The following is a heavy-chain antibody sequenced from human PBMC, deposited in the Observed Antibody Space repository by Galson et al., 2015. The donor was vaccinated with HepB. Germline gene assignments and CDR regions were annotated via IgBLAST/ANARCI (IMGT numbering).Heavy chain of an antibody. CDR2: ISGSGNNT. J-gene: IGHJ4*02. CDR1: GFTFTDYA. D-gene: IGHD4-23*01. CDR3: AKEALPDYGGITGFHF. V-gene: IGHV3-23*01. Sequence: SLRLSCAASGFTFTDYAMAWVRQAPGKGLEWVSSISGSGNNTYYADSVKGRFTISRDNSKNMAYLQMNSLRAEDTAVYYCAKEALPDYGGITGFHFWGQGTLVTVSS.